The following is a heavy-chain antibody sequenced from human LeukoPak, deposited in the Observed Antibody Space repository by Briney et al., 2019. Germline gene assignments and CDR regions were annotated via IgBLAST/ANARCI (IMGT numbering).Heavy chain of an antibody. CDR3: ARSVPYCSGGSCYSLRNYYYYGMDV. D-gene: IGHD2-15*01. V-gene: IGHV4-34*01. CDR1: GGSFSGYY. Sequence: PSETLSLTCAVYGGSFSGYYWSWIRQPPGKGLEWIGEINHSGSTNYNPSLKSRVTISVDTSKNQFSLKLSSVTAADTAVYYCARSVPYCSGGSCYSLRNYYYYGMDVWGQGTTVTVSS. J-gene: IGHJ6*02. CDR2: INHSGST.